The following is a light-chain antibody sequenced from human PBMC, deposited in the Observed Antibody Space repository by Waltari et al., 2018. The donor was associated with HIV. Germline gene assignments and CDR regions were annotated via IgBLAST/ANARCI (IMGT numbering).Light chain of an antibody. V-gene: IGLV1-51*02. CDR3: GTWDTSLSVGV. Sequence: QSVLTQPPSLSAAPGQRVPISCSGSTSNIANNSVSWYQQLPGTAPKLPIYENDKRPSGIPDRFSGSQSGTSATLGITGLQTGDEADYYCGTWDTSLSVGVFGGGTKLTVL. J-gene: IGLJ3*02. CDR1: TSNIANNS. CDR2: END.